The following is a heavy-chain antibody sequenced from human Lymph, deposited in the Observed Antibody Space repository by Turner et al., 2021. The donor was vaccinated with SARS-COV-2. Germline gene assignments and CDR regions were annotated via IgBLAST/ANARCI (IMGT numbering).Heavy chain of an antibody. CDR1: GGSISSYF. V-gene: IGHV4-59*13. CDR2: IYYSGST. Sequence: QVQLQESGPGLVKPSETLSLTCTVSGGSISSYFWSWIRQPPGKGLEWIAYIYYSGSTNYNPSLKSRVTISVDTSKNQCSLRLSSVTAADTAVYYCARDRTSYGDYWAGYYYGMDVWGQGTTVTVSS. J-gene: IGHJ6*02. D-gene: IGHD4-17*01. CDR3: ARDRTSYGDYWAGYYYGMDV.